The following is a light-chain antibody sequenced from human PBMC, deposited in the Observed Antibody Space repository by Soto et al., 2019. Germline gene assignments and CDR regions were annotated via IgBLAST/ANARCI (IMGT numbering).Light chain of an antibody. CDR3: QQSFSSPPWT. CDR1: QSISSY. Sequence: IQMTQSPSSLSASVLYIVTITSRSSQSISSYLNWYQQKPGKAPTLLIYAASSLHSGVPSRLSGSGSGTAFTITISSLQPEDFATYYCQQSFSSPPWTFGQGTKVDIK. CDR2: AAS. V-gene: IGKV1-39*01. J-gene: IGKJ1*01.